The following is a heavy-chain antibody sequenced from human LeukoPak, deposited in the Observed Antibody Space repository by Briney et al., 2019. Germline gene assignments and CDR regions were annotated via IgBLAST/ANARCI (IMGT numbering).Heavy chain of an antibody. CDR3: AMSGNYYYFDY. Sequence: SETLSLTCTVSGGSISSGGDYWGWIRQPPGKGLEWIGSIYYSGSTYYNPSLKSRVTISVDTSKIQFSLKLSSVAAADTAVYYCAMSGNYYYFDYWGQGTLVTVSS. CDR1: GGSISSGGDY. J-gene: IGHJ4*02. V-gene: IGHV4-39*07. D-gene: IGHD1-26*01. CDR2: IYYSGST.